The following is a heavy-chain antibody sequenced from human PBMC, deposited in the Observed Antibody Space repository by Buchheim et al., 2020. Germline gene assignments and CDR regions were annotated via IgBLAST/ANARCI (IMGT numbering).Heavy chain of an antibody. J-gene: IGHJ3*02. V-gene: IGHV3-48*03. Sequence: EVQLVESGGGLVQPGGSLRLSCAASGFTFSSYEMNWVRQAPGKGLEWVSYISSSGSTIYYADSVKGRFTISRDNAKNSLYLQMNSLRAEDTAVYYCARDALDYGENPVFDAFDIWGQGT. CDR2: ISSSGSTI. D-gene: IGHD4-17*01. CDR3: ARDALDYGENPVFDAFDI. CDR1: GFTFSSYE.